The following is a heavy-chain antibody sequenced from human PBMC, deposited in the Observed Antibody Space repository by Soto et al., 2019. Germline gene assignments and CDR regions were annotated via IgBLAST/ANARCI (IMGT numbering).Heavy chain of an antibody. V-gene: IGHV3-9*01. CDR3: AKGYCSSTSCSAAYYYYYYYMDV. Sequence: GGSLRLSCAASGFTFDDYAMHWVRQAPGKGLEWVSGISWNSGSIGYADSVKGRFTISRDNAKNSLYLQMNSLRAEDTALYYCAKGYCSSTSCSAAYYYYYYYMDVWGKGTTVTVSS. D-gene: IGHD2-2*01. J-gene: IGHJ6*03. CDR2: ISWNSGSI. CDR1: GFTFDDYA.